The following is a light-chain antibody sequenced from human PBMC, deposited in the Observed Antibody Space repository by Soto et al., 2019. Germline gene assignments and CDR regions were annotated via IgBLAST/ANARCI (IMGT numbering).Light chain of an antibody. CDR3: QQYDNLPLTFDRGTAVEIS. V-gene: IGKV1-33*01. CDR1: QDISNY. J-gene: IGKJ4*01. CDR2: DAS. Sequence: DIQMTQSPSSLSASIGDRVTITCQASQDISNYLNWYQQKPGKAAKLLISDASNLETGVPSRFSGSASGTDFTFTITGLQPEDFAPYYCQQYDNLPLTFDRGTAVEISFGGGTRVELK.